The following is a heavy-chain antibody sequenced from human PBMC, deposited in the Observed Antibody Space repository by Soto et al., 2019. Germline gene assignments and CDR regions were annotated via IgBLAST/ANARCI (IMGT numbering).Heavy chain of an antibody. CDR2: IYPGDSDT. D-gene: IGHD2-2*01. CDR3: ARAGGVVVPAARWSFDS. CDR1: GYSFTRYW. Sequence: GDSLKLSGNGSGYSFTRYWIGWVRQMPGKGLEWMGIIYPGDSDTRYSPSFQGQVTISADKSISTAYLQWSSLKASDTAMYYCARAGGVVVPAARWSFDSWGQGTLVTVPS. J-gene: IGHJ5*01. V-gene: IGHV5-51*01.